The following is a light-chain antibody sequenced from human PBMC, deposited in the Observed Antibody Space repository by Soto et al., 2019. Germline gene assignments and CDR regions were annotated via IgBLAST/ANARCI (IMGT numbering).Light chain of an antibody. CDR1: QNVGTN. Sequence: EIAMTQSPATLSVTPGEGATLSCRASQNVGTNLAWYQQKPGLSPRLVVYGASTRATGIPARFSGSGSGTEFTLTISNLQSEDFAVYYCQHYNDWPLTFGPGTRVDIK. J-gene: IGKJ3*01. CDR3: QHYNDWPLT. V-gene: IGKV3-15*01. CDR2: GAS.